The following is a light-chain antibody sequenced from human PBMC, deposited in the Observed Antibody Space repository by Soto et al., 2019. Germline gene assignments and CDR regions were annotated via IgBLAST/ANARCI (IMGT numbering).Light chain of an antibody. J-gene: IGKJ1*01. Sequence: EIVLTQSPGTLSLSPGERATLSCRASQSVSSSYLAWYQQKPGQAPRLLIYGASSRATGIPDRFSGSGSGTDFTLTISRLEPEDFAVYYCHQYGRSPQTCGQGTKVDIK. CDR3: HQYGRSPQT. CDR2: GAS. CDR1: QSVSSSY. V-gene: IGKV3-20*01.